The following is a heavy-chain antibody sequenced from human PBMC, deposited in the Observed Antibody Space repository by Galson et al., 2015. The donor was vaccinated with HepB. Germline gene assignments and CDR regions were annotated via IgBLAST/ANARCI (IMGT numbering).Heavy chain of an antibody. CDR3: ARARSIAALDAFDI. CDR2: IIPIFGTA. V-gene: IGHV1-69*01. CDR1: GGPFSSYA. D-gene: IGHD6-6*01. J-gene: IGHJ3*02. Sequence: CKASGGPFSSYAISWVRQAPGQGLEWMGGIIPIFGTANYAQKFQGRVTITADESTSTAYMELSSLRSEDTAVYYCARARSIAALDAFDIWGQGTMVTVSS.